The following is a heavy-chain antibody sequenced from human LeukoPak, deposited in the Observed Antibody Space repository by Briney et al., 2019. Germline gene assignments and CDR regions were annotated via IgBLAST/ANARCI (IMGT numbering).Heavy chain of an antibody. CDR2: ISGSGGST. Sequence: PGGSLRLSCAASGFTFSSYAMSWVRQAPGKGLEWVSAISGSGGSTYYADSVKGRFTNSRDNSKNTLYLQMNSLRAEDTAVYYCAKGFRAYCGGDCYSDAFDIWGQGTMVTVSS. V-gene: IGHV3-23*01. J-gene: IGHJ3*02. CDR1: GFTFSSYA. D-gene: IGHD2-21*02. CDR3: AKGFRAYCGGDCYSDAFDI.